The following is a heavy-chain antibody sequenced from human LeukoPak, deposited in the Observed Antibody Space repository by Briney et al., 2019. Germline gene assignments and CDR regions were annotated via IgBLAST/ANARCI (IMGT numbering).Heavy chain of an antibody. CDR3: TRGGAPYVLRFLEWLPHNPADY. CDR1: GFTLGDYA. J-gene: IGHJ4*02. V-gene: IGHV3-49*04. D-gene: IGHD3-3*01. Sequence: PGGSLRLSCTASGFTLGDYAMSWVRQAPGKGLEWVGFIRSKAYGGTTEYAASVKGRFTISRDDSKSIAYLQMNSLKTEDTAVYYCTRGGAPYVLRFLEWLPHNPADYWGQGTLVTVSS. CDR2: IRSKAYGGTT.